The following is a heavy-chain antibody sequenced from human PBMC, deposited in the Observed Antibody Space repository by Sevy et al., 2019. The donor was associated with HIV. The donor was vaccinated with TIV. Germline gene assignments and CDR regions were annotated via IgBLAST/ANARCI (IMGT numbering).Heavy chain of an antibody. CDR2: VGYSGIT. V-gene: IGHV4-59*01. D-gene: IGHD3-16*01. J-gene: IGHJ6*02. CDR3: GRVGGSTDWGVDV. Sequence: SQTLSLTCTVSGGSISSYDWSWIRQTPGQGLEWIGYVGYSGITNAIPSLKSRFTMSVDTSKSQLSLKMKCVTVAAPAVYYGGRVGGSTDWGVDVWGQGTTVTVSS. CDR1: GGSISSYD.